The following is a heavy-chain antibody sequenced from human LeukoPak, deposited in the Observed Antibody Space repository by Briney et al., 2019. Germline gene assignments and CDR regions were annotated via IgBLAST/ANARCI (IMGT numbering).Heavy chain of an antibody. D-gene: IGHD3/OR15-3a*01. CDR3: AKRTGGYFDY. J-gene: IGHJ4*02. Sequence: GGSLRLSCAASGFTFSSYAMTWVRQAPGKGLEWVSVISGSGSSTYYADSVKGRFTISRDNSKNTLYLQMNSLRAEDTAVYYCAKRTGGYFDYWGQGTLVSVSS. CDR2: ISGSGSST. V-gene: IGHV3-23*01. CDR1: GFTFSSYA.